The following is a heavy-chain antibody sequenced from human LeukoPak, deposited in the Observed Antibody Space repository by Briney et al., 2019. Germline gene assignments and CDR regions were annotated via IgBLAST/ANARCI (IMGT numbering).Heavy chain of an antibody. Sequence: ASVKVSCKASGGTFSSYAISWVRQAPGQGLEWMGGIIPIFGTANYAQKFQGRVTITADESTSTAYMELSSLRSEDTAVYYCAGTTTEAATFDYWGQGTLVTVSS. CDR1: GGTFSSYA. CDR3: AGTTTEAATFDY. CDR2: IIPIFGTA. V-gene: IGHV1-69*13. J-gene: IGHJ4*02. D-gene: IGHD2-15*01.